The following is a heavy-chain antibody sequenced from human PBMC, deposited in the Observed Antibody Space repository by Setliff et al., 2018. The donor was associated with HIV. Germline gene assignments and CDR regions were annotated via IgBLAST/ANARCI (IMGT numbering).Heavy chain of an antibody. CDR3: AKDRTGTGTTLHV. CDR2: INPKSGGT. D-gene: IGHD1-7*01. CDR1: GYTFTDYY. Sequence: ASVKVSCKASGYTFTDYYIHWVRQAPGQGLEWMGRINPKSGGTNYVQKFQGRVTMTRDTSIDTAYLELSRLRSDDTAVYYCAKDRTGTGTTLHVWGKGTTVTVSS. J-gene: IGHJ6*04. V-gene: IGHV1-2*06.